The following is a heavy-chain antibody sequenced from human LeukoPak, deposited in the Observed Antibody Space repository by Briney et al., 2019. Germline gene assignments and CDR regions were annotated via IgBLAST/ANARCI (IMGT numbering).Heavy chain of an antibody. CDR3: TRVNLRGSQYNWFDP. CDR2: ITPIIESA. J-gene: IGHJ5*02. V-gene: IGHV1-69*08. CDR1: GGTFRSHI. Sequence: SVKVSCKTFGGTFRSHIFSWVRQAPGQGLEWMGKITPIIESAKYSQKFRDRLTITGDSSTGTAYMELSSLTPEDTALYYCTRVNLRGSQYNWFDPWGQGTLVIVSS. D-gene: IGHD1-26*01.